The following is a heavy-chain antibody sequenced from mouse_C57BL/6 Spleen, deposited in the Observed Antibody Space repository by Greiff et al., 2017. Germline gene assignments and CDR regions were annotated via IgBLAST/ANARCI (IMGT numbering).Heavy chain of an antibody. CDR1: GYTFTDYN. CDR2: INPNNGGT. CDR3: ARAVYYDYDKGLYYAMDY. J-gene: IGHJ4*01. Sequence: EVQLQQPGPELVKPGASVKMSCKASGYTFTDYNMHWVKQSHGKSLEWIGYINPNNGGTSYNQKFKGKATLTVNKSSSTAYMELRSLTSEDSAVYYCARAVYYDYDKGLYYAMDYWGQGTSVTVSS. V-gene: IGHV1-22*01. D-gene: IGHD2-4*01.